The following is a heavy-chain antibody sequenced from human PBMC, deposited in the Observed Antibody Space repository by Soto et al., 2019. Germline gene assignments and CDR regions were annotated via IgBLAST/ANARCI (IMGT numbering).Heavy chain of an antibody. Sequence: SETMSLTCAVYGGSFNCYYWIWIRQPPGKGLEWIGEINHSGSTNYNPSLKSRVTISVDTSKNQFFLKLSSVTAADTAVYYCARDKWVATIRYYFYGMDVWGQGTTVTVSS. CDR2: INHSGST. CDR3: ARDKWVATIRYYFYGMDV. D-gene: IGHD5-12*01. J-gene: IGHJ6*01. V-gene: IGHV4-34*01. CDR1: GGSFNCYY.